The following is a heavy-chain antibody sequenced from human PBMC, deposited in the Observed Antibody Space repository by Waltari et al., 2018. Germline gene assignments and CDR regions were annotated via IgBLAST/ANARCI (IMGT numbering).Heavy chain of an antibody. Sequence: QVQLQQWGAGLLKPSETLSLPCAVYGGSFSGYYWSWIRQPPGKGLEWIGEINHSGSTNYNPSLKSRVTISVDTSKNQFSLKLSSVTAADTAVYYCALAARPLDYYYGMDVWGQGTTVTVSS. D-gene: IGHD6-6*01. CDR3: ALAARPLDYYYGMDV. CDR2: INHSGST. J-gene: IGHJ6*02. V-gene: IGHV4-34*01. CDR1: GGSFSGYY.